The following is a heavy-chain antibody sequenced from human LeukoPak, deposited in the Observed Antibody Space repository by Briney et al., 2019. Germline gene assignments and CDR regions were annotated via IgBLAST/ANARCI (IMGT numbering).Heavy chain of an antibody. Sequence: GGSLRLPCAASRFSFNNYAMNWVRKAPGKGLEWVSGISGNRGSANYAESVMGRFTISGDNSENTLFLQMNSLRAEDTAVYYCAKELGRCSGTTCYSYALDTWGQGTTVTVSS. J-gene: IGHJ3*01. CDR2: ISGNRGSA. V-gene: IGHV3-23*01. CDR1: RFSFNNYA. D-gene: IGHD2-15*01. CDR3: AKELGRCSGTTCYSYALDT.